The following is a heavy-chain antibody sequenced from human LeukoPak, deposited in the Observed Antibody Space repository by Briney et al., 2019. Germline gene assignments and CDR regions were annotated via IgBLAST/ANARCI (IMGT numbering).Heavy chain of an antibody. D-gene: IGHD6-6*01. CDR1: GGTFSSYA. V-gene: IGHV1-69*13. Sequence: EASVKVSCKASGGTFSSYAISLVRQAPGQGLEWMGGIIPIFGTANYAQEFQGRVTITADESTSTAYMELSSLRSEDTAVYYCARGEQLDNYYYYGMDVWGQGTTVTVSS. CDR2: IIPIFGTA. J-gene: IGHJ6*02. CDR3: ARGEQLDNYYYYGMDV.